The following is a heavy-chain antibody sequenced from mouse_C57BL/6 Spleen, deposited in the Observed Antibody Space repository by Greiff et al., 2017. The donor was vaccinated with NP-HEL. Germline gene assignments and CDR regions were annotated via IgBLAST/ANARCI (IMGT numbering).Heavy chain of an antibody. CDR2: INPNTGGT. V-gene: IGHV1-18*01. CDR1: GYTFTDYN. J-gene: IGHJ4*01. D-gene: IGHD4-1*01. Sequence: VQLQQSGPELVKPGASVKIPCKASGYTFTDYNMDWVKQSHGKSLEWIGDINPNTGGTIYNQKFKGKATLTVDKSSSTAYMELRSLTAEDTAVYYCARWDKGYYAMDYWGQGTSVTVSS. CDR3: ARWDKGYYAMDY.